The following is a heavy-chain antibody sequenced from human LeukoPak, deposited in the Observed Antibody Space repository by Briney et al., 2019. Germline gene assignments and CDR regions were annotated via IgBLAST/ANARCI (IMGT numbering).Heavy chain of an antibody. Sequence: GGSLRLPCAASGFTFNSYWMHWVRQAPGKGLVWVSRIYSDGRSTGYADSVKGRFTISRDNAKNTLYLQMNSLRAEDTAVYYCARGGPGLDYDYWGQGTLVTVSS. D-gene: IGHD6-19*01. V-gene: IGHV3-74*01. CDR3: ARGGPGLDYDY. CDR1: GFTFNSYW. J-gene: IGHJ4*02. CDR2: IYSDGRST.